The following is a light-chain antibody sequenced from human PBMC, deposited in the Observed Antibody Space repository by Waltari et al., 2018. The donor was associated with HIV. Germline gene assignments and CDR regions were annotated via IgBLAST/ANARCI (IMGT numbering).Light chain of an antibody. CDR3: CAYAGSTTYVI. CDR1: SSAVSRYNL. Sequence: QSALTQPASVSGYPVQSITISCTGTSSAVSRYNLVSSYQQHPGKAPKLMIYEVSKRPSGVSNRFSGSKSGNTASLTISGLQAEDEADYYCCAYAGSTTYVIFGGGTKLTVL. V-gene: IGLV2-23*02. CDR2: EVS. J-gene: IGLJ2*01.